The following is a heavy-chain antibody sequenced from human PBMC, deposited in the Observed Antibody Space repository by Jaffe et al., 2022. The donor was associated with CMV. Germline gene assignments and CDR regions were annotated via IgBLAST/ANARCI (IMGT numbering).Heavy chain of an antibody. Sequence: EVQLVESGGGLVQPGGSLRLSCAASGFTFSSYWMSWVRQAPGKGLEWVANIKQDGSEKYYVDSVKGRFTISRDNAKNSLYLQMNSLRAEDTAVYYCAREFVVGYYNWFDPWGQGTLVTVSS. V-gene: IGHV3-7*03. D-gene: IGHD2-21*01. CDR3: AREFVVGYYNWFDP. J-gene: IGHJ5*02. CDR1: GFTFSSYW. CDR2: IKQDGSEK.